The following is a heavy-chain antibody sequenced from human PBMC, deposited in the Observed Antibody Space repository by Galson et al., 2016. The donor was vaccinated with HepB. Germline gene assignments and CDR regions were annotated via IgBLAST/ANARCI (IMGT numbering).Heavy chain of an antibody. D-gene: IGHD2-2*01. J-gene: IGHJ6*02. Sequence: LSLTFTVSGVSISSGNYYWVWIRQPPGTGLEWIGSIDYSGSTYNNPSLKSRRNISLDTSKNQFSLKLSSVTAADTAVYYCARGIETCTNTGCHPDRMDVWGQGTTVIVSS. CDR1: GVSISSGNYY. V-gene: IGHV4-30-4*01. CDR2: IDYSGST. CDR3: ARGIETCTNTGCHPDRMDV.